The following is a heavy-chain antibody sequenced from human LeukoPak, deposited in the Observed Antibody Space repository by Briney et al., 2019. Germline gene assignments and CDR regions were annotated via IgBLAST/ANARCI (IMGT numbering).Heavy chain of an antibody. V-gene: IGHV4-61*02. Sequence: SETLSLTCTVSGGSISSGSYYWSWIRQPAGKGLEWIGRIYTSGSTNYNPSLKSRVTISVDTSKNQFSLKLSSVTAADTAVYYCASQPWGVDTLAFDPWGQGTLVTVSS. CDR1: GGSISSGSYY. J-gene: IGHJ5*02. CDR3: ASQPWGVDTLAFDP. CDR2: IYTSGST. D-gene: IGHD5-18*01.